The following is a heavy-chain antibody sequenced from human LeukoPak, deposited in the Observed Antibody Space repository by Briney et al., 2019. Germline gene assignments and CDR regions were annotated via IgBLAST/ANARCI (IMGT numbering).Heavy chain of an antibody. CDR3: VRSGGSSDY. V-gene: IGHV4-4*02. CDR2: IYHSGST. D-gene: IGHD2-15*01. Sequence: SETLSLNCGVSGGSISSSNWWTWVRQPPGKGLEWIGEIYHSGSTNYNPSLKSRVTISVDKSKNQFSLKLSSVTAADTAIYYCVRSGGSSDYWGEGSSVTASS. CDR1: GGSISSSNW. J-gene: IGHJ4*02.